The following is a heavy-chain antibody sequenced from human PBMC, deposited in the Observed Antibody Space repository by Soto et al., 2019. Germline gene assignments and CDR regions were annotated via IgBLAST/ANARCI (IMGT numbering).Heavy chain of an antibody. D-gene: IGHD2-15*01. J-gene: IGHJ4*02. CDR1: GFTFSSYG. CDR3: AREGCSGGSCYPIGE. CDR2: IWYDGSNK. Sequence: QVQLVESGGGVVQPGRSLRLSCAAYGFTFSSYGMHWVRQAPGKGLEWVAVIWYDGSNKYYADSVKGRFTISRDNSKNTLYLQMNSLRAEDTAVYYCAREGCSGGSCYPIGEWGQGTLVTVSS. V-gene: IGHV3-33*01.